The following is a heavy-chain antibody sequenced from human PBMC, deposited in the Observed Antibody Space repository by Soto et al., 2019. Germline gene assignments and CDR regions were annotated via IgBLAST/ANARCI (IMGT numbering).Heavy chain of an antibody. J-gene: IGHJ4*02. Sequence: VPLVESGGGSVQPGGSLRLSCAASGFPFTGYWMHWVRQVPGKGPVWVARVDSAGSGTSYADSVKGRFTISRDNAKNTVSLQMDSLRVEDTAVYYCATAFEHWGQGIPVTVSS. V-gene: IGHV3-74*01. CDR3: ATAFEH. CDR1: GFPFTGYW. CDR2: VDSAGSGT.